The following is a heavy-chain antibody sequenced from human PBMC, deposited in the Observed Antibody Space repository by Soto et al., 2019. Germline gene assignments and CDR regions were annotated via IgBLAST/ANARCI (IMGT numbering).Heavy chain of an antibody. CDR3: ARVEDYCSGGSCLP. Sequence: ASVKGSCKASGGTFSSDTISWVRQAPGQGLEWMGRIIPILGIANYAQKFQGRVTITADKSTSTAYMELSSLRSEDTAVYYCARVEDYCSGGSCLPWGQGTLVTVS. CDR2: IIPILGIA. D-gene: IGHD2-15*01. V-gene: IGHV1-69*02. J-gene: IGHJ5*02. CDR1: GGTFSSDT.